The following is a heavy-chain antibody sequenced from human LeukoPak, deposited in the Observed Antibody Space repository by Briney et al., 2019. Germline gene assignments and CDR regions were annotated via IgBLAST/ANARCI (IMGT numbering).Heavy chain of an antibody. CDR2: ISYDGSNK. CDR3: AKDLAGSGSYSFDY. D-gene: IGHD1-26*01. V-gene: IGHV3-30*18. Sequence: PGGSLRLSCAASGFTFSRYGMHWVRQASGKGLEWVALISYDGSNKYYADSVKGRFTISRDNSKNTLYLQMNSLRAEDTAVYYCAKDLAGSGSYSFDYWGQGTLVTVSS. J-gene: IGHJ4*02. CDR1: GFTFSRYG.